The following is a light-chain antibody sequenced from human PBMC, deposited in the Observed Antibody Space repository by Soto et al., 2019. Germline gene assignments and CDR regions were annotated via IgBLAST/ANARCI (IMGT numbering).Light chain of an antibody. CDR2: DVS. CDR1: SSDVGGYNY. Sequence: QPVLTQPASVSGSPGQSIAISCTGTSSDVGGYNYVSWYQQHPGTAPKLMIYDVSDRPSGVSNRFSGSKSGNTASLTISGLQAEDEADYYCSSYTTSSTLVFGGGTKLTVL. J-gene: IGLJ2*01. CDR3: SSYTTSSTLV. V-gene: IGLV2-14*01.